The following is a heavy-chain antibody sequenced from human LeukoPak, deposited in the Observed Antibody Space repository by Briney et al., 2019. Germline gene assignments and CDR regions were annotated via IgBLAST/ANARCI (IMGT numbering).Heavy chain of an antibody. CDR2: INTSGGNT. CDR3: ARDLGPYNQDY. V-gene: IGHV1-46*01. J-gene: IGHJ4*02. D-gene: IGHD1-14*01. Sequence: GASVTVSCQASGYTFTSYYMYWVRPAPGQGLEGMGIINTSGGNTSYAQKFQGRVTMTRDTSTSTVYMELSSLRSEDTAVYYCARDLGPYNQDYWGQGTLVTVSS. CDR1: GYTFTSYY.